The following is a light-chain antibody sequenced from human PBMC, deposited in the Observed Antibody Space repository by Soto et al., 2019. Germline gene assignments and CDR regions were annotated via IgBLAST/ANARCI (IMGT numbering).Light chain of an antibody. CDR2: EVS. CDR1: SSYFGGYNY. CDR3: RSYKRSSKHYV. J-gene: IGLJ1*01. V-gene: IGLV2-14*01. Sequence: QSVLTHPASLSVSPLQSITISCTGTSSYFGGYNYVSWYQQHPGKATKLMIYEVSNRHSGVSNRFSGSKSGNTASLTISGLQAEDEADYSCRSYKRSSKHYVLGNGTXVTVL.